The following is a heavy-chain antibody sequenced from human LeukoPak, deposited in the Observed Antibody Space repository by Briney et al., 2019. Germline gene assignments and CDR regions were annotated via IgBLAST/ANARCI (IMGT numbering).Heavy chain of an antibody. CDR2: ISGSGGST. J-gene: IGHJ4*02. CDR3: AKGGPRRLFRLLYREAPDY. V-gene: IGHV3-23*01. Sequence: PGGSLRLSCAASGFTFSSYAMSWVRQAPGKGLEWVSAISGSGGSTYYADSVKGRFTISRDNSKNTLYLQMNSLRAEDTAVYYCAKGGPRRLFRLLYREAPDYWGQGTLVTVSS. D-gene: IGHD2-2*02. CDR1: GFTFSSYA.